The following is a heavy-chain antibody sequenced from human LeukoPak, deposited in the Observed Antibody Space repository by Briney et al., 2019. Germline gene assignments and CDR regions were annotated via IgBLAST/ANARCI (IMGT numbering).Heavy chain of an antibody. V-gene: IGHV1-18*01. CDR2: ISAYNGNT. J-gene: IGHJ4*02. CDR1: SYTFTSYG. Sequence: ASVKVSCKASSYTFTSYGISWVRQAPGQGLEWMGWISAYNGNTNYAQKLQGRVTMTTDTSTSTAYMELRSLRSDDTAVYYCARIPGMGIAVAGTMGFDYWGQGTLVTVSS. CDR3: ARIPGMGIAVAGTMGFDY. D-gene: IGHD6-19*01.